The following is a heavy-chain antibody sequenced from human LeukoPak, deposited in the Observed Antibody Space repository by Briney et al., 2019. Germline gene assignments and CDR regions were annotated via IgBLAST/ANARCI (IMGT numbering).Heavy chain of an antibody. CDR1: GFTFDDYA. V-gene: IGHV3-9*01. CDR3: AKVSSVGGVAVAGYFDY. D-gene: IGHD6-19*01. Sequence: PGRSLRLSCAASGFTFDDYAMHWVRQAPGKGLECVSGISWNSGSIGYADSVKGRFTISRDNAKNSLYLQMNSLRAEDTALYYCAKVSSVGGVAVAGYFDYWGQGTLVTVSS. J-gene: IGHJ4*02. CDR2: ISWNSGSI.